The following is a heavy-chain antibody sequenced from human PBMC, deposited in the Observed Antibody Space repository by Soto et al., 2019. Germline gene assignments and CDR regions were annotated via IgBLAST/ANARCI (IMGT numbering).Heavy chain of an antibody. CDR1: GGSFSGYY. CDR2: INHSGST. D-gene: IGHD6-13*01. Sequence: SETLSLTCAVYGGSFSGYYWSWIRQPPGKGLEWIGEINHSGSTNYNPSLKSRVTISVDTSKNQFSLKLSSVTAADTAVYYCARGRHSSSLIDYWGQGTLVTVSS. J-gene: IGHJ4*02. CDR3: ARGRHSSSLIDY. V-gene: IGHV4-34*01.